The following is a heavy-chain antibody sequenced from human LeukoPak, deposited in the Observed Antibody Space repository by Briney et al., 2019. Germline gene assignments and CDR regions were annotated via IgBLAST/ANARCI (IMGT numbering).Heavy chain of an antibody. CDR1: GGTFSSYA. CDR2: INPNSGGT. V-gene: IGHV1-2*02. D-gene: IGHD2-21*02. J-gene: IGHJ5*02. Sequence: GSSVKVSCKASGGTFSSYAISWVRQAPGQGLEWMGWINPNSGGTNYAQKFQGRVTMTRDTSISTAYMELSRLRSDDTAVYYCARAGGEYCGGDCYLSWGQGTLVTVSS. CDR3: ARAGGEYCGGDCYLS.